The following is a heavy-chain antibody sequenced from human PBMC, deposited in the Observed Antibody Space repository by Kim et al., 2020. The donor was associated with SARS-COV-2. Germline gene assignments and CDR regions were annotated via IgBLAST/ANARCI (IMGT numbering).Heavy chain of an antibody. V-gene: IGHV3-53*01. J-gene: IGHJ6*02. CDR2: IYSGGST. CDR1: GFTVSSNY. D-gene: IGHD3-10*01. Sequence: GGSLRLSCAASGFTVSSNYMSWVRQAPGKGLEWVSVIYSGGSTYYADSVKGRFTISRDNSKNTLYLQMNSLRAEDTAVYYCARDLWFGELWIGVYYYYGMDVWGQGTTVTVSS. CDR3: ARDLWFGELWIGVYYYYGMDV.